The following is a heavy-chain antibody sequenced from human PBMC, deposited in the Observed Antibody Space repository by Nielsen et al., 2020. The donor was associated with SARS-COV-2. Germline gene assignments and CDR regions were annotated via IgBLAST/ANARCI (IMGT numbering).Heavy chain of an antibody. J-gene: IGHJ4*02. CDR3: AKSYFGSGSYRPLFDY. Sequence: GESLKISCAASGFTFSNYAMSWVRQAPGKGLEWVSAITGSGGSTYYADSVKGRFTISRDNSKNTLYLQMNSLRAEDTAVYFCAKSYFGSGSYRPLFDYWGQGTLVTVSS. CDR1: GFTFSNYA. CDR2: ITGSGGST. D-gene: IGHD3-10*01. V-gene: IGHV3-23*01.